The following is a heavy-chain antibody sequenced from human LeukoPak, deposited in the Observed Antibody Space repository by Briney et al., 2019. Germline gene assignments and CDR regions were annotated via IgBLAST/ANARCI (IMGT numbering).Heavy chain of an antibody. J-gene: IGHJ4*02. CDR2: ISSISSTI. CDR3: AKEEKRTYGYSSHTYYFDY. CDR1: GFTFSSYA. D-gene: IGHD6-19*01. Sequence: GGSLRLSCAASGFTFSSYAMSWVRQAPGKGLGWVSYISSISSTIYYADSVKGRLTISRDNAKNSLYLQMNSLRAEDTAVYYCAKEEKRTYGYSSHTYYFDYWGQGTLVTVSS. V-gene: IGHV3-48*04.